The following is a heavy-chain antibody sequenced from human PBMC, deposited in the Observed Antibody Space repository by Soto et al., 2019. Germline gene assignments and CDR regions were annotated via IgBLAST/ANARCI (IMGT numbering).Heavy chain of an antibody. CDR2: IYPGDSDT. CDR1: GYSFTSYW. Sequence: PGESLKISCKGSGYSFTSYWIGWVRQMPGKGLEWMGIIYPGDSDTRYSPSFQGQVTISADKSISTAYLQWSSLKASDTAMYYCARPHSSSFPYYYYMDVRGKGTTVTVS. D-gene: IGHD6-6*01. V-gene: IGHV5-51*01. CDR3: ARPHSSSFPYYYYMDV. J-gene: IGHJ6*03.